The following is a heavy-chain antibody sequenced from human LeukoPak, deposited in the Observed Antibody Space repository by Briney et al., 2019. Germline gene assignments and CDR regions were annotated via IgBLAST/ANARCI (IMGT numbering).Heavy chain of an antibody. V-gene: IGHV4-34*01. CDR2: INHSGST. D-gene: IGHD6-19*01. J-gene: IGHJ4*02. CDR1: GGSFSGHY. Sequence: SETLSLTCAVYGGSFSGHYWSWIRQPPGKGLEWIGEINHSGSTNYNPSLKSRVTISVDTSKNQFSLKLSSVTAADTAVYYCARGKGRRAVAGYDYWGQGTLVTVSS. CDR3: ARGKGRRAVAGYDY.